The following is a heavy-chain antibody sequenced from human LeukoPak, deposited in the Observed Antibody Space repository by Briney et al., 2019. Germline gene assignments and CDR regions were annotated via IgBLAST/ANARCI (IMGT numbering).Heavy chain of an antibody. Sequence: PGGSLRLSCAASAFTFSDYSMNWVRQAPGKGLEWVSYIGANSAIYYADSVKGRFTISRDNAKNSLSLQMNSLRDDDTAVYYCAREGYYGAFDIWGQGTMVTVSS. V-gene: IGHV3-48*02. CDR3: AREGYYGAFDI. CDR1: AFTFSDYS. J-gene: IGHJ3*02. CDR2: IGANSAI. D-gene: IGHD3-10*01.